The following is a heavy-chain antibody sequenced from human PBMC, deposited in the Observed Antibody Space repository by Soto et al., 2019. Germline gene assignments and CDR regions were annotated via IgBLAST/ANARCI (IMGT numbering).Heavy chain of an antibody. V-gene: IGHV4-31*03. CDR3: AREVVVAAPHWFDP. Sequence: SESLSLSCTVSGGSISSGGYYWSWIRQHPGKGLEWIGYIYYSGSTYYNPSLKSRVTISVDTSKNQFSLKLSSVTAADTAVYYCAREVVVAAPHWFDPWGQGTLVTVSS. J-gene: IGHJ5*02. CDR1: GGSISSGGYY. CDR2: IYYSGST. D-gene: IGHD2-15*01.